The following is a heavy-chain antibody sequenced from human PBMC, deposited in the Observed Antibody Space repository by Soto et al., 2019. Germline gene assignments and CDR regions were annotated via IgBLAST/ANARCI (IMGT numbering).Heavy chain of an antibody. J-gene: IGHJ4*02. Sequence: EVQLVESGGGLVQPGGSLKLSCVASGLSFRGSAIHWVRQASGKGLEWVAHIRTKPNSYATTYAASVKGRFTISRDDSNNMAFMQMDSLKVEDTAVYFCSGHGRDANNIPYWGQGTLVTVSS. CDR3: SGHGRDANNIPY. CDR2: IRTKPNSYAT. V-gene: IGHV3-73*02. D-gene: IGHD1-26*01. CDR1: GLSFRGSA.